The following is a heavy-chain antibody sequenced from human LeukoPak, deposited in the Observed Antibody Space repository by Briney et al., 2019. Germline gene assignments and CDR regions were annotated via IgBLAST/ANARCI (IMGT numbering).Heavy chain of an antibody. V-gene: IGHV4-30-2*01. D-gene: IGHD2-2*02. J-gene: IGHJ4*02. CDR1: GGSISSGGYS. Sequence: SQTLSLTCAVSGGSISSGGYSWSWIRQPPGKGLEWIGYIYHSGSTYYNPSPKSRVTISVDRSKNQFSLKLSSVTAADTAVYYCARSVVPAAILDYWGQGTLVTVSS. CDR3: ARSVVPAAILDY. CDR2: IYHSGST.